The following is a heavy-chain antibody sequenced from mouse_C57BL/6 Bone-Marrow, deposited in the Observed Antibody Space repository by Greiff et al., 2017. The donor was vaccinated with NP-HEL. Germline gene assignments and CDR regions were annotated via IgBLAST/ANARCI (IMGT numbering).Heavy chain of an antibody. CDR2: IHPNSGST. CDR1: GYTFTSYW. Sequence: QVQLQQPGAELVKPGASVKLSCKASGYTFTSYWMHWVTPRPGQGLAWIGMIHPNSGSTNYNEKFKSKATLTVDKSSSTADMQLISLTSEDSAVYYCARGKKPIYDGYYPYAMDYWGQGTSVTVSS. V-gene: IGHV1-64*01. CDR3: ARGKKPIYDGYYPYAMDY. J-gene: IGHJ4*01. D-gene: IGHD2-3*01.